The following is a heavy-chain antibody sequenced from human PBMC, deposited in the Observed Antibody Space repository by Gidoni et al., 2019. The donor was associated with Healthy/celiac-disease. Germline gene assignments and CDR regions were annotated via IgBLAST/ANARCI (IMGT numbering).Heavy chain of an antibody. Sequence: EVQLVESGGGLVQPGGSLHLSCAASGFTFRSYSMSWVRQAPGKGLEWVSAISGSGGSTYYADSVKGRFTISRDNSKNTLYLQMNSLRAEDTAVYYCAKDLMGATINWFDPWGQGTLVTVSS. CDR3: AKDLMGATINWFDP. D-gene: IGHD1-26*01. CDR1: GFTFRSYS. CDR2: ISGSGGST. V-gene: IGHV3-23*04. J-gene: IGHJ5*02.